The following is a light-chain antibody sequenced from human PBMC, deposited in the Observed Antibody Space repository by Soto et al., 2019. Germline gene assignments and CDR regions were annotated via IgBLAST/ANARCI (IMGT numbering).Light chain of an antibody. CDR3: QEYDGSPIS. V-gene: IGKV3-20*01. J-gene: IGKJ5*01. CDR2: GAS. Sequence: EIVLTQSPGTLSLYPGERATLSCRASQSVTSTYLAWYQKKPGQAPRLLIYGASSRATGIRDRFSGSESATDFTLDIRRLEPEELAVYDCQEYDGSPISVGLCTRLEIK. CDR1: QSVTSTY.